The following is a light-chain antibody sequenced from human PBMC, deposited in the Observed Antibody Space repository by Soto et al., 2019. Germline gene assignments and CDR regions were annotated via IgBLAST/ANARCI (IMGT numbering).Light chain of an antibody. CDR2: KAS. CDR1: QSISSW. J-gene: IGKJ2*01. Sequence: DIQMTQSPSTLSASVGDRVTITCRASQSISSWLAWYQQKPGKAPKLLIYKASSLESGVPSRFSGSGSGTEFTLTISSLQPDDFATYYCQQYNSYPYTFGEGTKLEIK. CDR3: QQYNSYPYT. V-gene: IGKV1-5*03.